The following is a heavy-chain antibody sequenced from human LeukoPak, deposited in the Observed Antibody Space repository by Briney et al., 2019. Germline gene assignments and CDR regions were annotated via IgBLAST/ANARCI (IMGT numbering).Heavy chain of an antibody. J-gene: IGHJ5*02. CDR3: ARAIGCSSTSCYNWFDP. CDR1: GYSISSGYY. V-gene: IGHV4-38-2*01. CDR2: IYHSGST. Sequence: KPSETLSLTCAVSGYSISSGYYWGWIRQPPGKGLEWIGSIYHSGSTNYNPSLKSRVTISVDTSKNQFSLKLSSVTAADTAVYYCARAIGCSSTSCYNWFDPWGQGTLVTVSS. D-gene: IGHD2-2*01.